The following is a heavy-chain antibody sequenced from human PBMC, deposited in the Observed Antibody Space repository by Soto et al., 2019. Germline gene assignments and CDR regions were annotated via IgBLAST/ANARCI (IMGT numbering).Heavy chain of an antibody. CDR1: GGTFSSYS. V-gene: IGHV1-69*01. Sequence: QVQLVQSGAEVKKPGSSVKVSCKASGGTFSSYSINWVRQAPGQGLEWMGEIIPIFGTANYAQKFQGRVTITADESTSTAYMELRSLRYEETAVYYCARDGGRHSGGIDYGGQGTLVNVSS. CDR2: IIPIFGTA. D-gene: IGHD1-26*01. J-gene: IGHJ4*02. CDR3: ARDGGRHSGGIDY.